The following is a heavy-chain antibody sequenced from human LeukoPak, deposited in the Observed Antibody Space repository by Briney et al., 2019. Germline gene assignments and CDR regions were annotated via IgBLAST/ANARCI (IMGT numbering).Heavy chain of an antibody. J-gene: IGHJ4*02. V-gene: IGHV4-59*01. D-gene: IGHD5-18*01. Sequence: SETLSLTCTVSGGSISSYYWSWIRQPPGKGLEWIGYIYYSGSTNYNPSLKSRVTISVDTSKNQFSLKLSSVTAADTAVYYCARDRYSYGFFDYWGQGTLVTVSS. CDR2: IYYSGST. CDR1: GGSISSYY. CDR3: ARDRYSYGFFDY.